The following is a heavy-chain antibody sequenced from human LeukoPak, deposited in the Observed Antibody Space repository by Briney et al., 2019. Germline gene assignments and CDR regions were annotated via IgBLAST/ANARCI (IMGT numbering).Heavy chain of an antibody. V-gene: IGHV1-18*01. Sequence: GASVKVSCKASGYTFTGYGISWVRQAPGQGLEWMRWISAYNGNTNYAQKLQGRVTMTTDTSTSTAYMELRSLRSDDTAVYYCALDIVGATLYYFDYWGQGTLVTVSS. CDR2: ISAYNGNT. CDR1: GYTFTGYG. CDR3: ALDIVGATLYYFDY. J-gene: IGHJ4*02. D-gene: IGHD1-26*01.